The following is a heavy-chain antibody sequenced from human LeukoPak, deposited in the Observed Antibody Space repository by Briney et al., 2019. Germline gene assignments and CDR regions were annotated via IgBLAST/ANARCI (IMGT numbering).Heavy chain of an antibody. CDR2: INHSGST. V-gene: IGHV4-34*01. Sequence: PSETLSLTCAVYGGSFSGYYWSWIRQPPGKGLEWIGEINHSGSTNYNPSLKSRVTISVDTSKNQFSLKLSSVTAADTAVYYCGAAAPGGAFDIWGQGTMVTVSS. J-gene: IGHJ3*02. D-gene: IGHD2-2*01. CDR1: GGSFSGYY. CDR3: GAAAPGGAFDI.